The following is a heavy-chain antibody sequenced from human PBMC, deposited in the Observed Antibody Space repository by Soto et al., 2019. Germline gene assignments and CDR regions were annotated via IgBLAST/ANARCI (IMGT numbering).Heavy chain of an antibody. CDR2: IYYSGST. Sequence: SQTLSLTCTVSGGSISGYYWSWIRQPPGKGLEWIGYIYYSGSTNYNPSLKSRVTISVDTSKNQFSLKLSSVTAADTAVYYCARLDYGDYAYYYGMDGWGQGTTVTVS. J-gene: IGHJ6*02. V-gene: IGHV4-59*01. CDR3: ARLDYGDYAYYYGMDG. D-gene: IGHD4-17*01. CDR1: GGSISGYY.